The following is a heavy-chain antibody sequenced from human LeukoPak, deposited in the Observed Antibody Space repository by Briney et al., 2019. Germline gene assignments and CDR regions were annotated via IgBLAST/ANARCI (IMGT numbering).Heavy chain of an antibody. CDR3: ARGRILYYMDV. D-gene: IGHD2-15*01. Sequence: AASVKVSCKASGYTFTSYYMHWVRQAPGQGLEWMGIINPSGGSTSYAQKFQGRVTMTRDMSTSTVYMELSSLRSDDTAVYYCARGRILYYMDVWGKGTTVTVSS. V-gene: IGHV1-46*01. J-gene: IGHJ6*03. CDR2: INPSGGST. CDR1: GYTFTSYY.